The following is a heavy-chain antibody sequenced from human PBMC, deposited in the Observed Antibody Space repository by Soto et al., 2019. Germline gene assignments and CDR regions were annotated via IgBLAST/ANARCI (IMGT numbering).Heavy chain of an antibody. Sequence: EVQLVESGGGLVQPGGSLRLVCAASGFTFSDHYIDWVRQAPGKGLEWVGRIRDKTKSYTTDYAASVKGRFIISRDDSKKSEYLQMNSLRIEDTAVYYCGRGNYGGSGRPFDYWGQGPLVTVSS. D-gene: IGHD2-15*01. CDR2: IRDKTKSYTT. J-gene: IGHJ4*02. CDR3: GRGNYGGSGRPFDY. CDR1: GFTFSDHY. V-gene: IGHV3-72*01.